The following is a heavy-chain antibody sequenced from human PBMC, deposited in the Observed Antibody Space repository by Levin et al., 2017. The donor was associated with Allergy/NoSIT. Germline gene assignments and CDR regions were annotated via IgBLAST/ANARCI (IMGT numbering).Heavy chain of an antibody. CDR3: ARDSGSSWSYYYYYMDG. CDR1: GFTFSSYS. V-gene: IGHV3-21*01. D-gene: IGHD6-13*01. CDR2: ISSSSSYI. J-gene: IGHJ6*03. Sequence: PGGSLRLSCAASGFTFSSYSMNWVRQAPGKGLEWVSSISSSSSYIYYADSVKGRFTISRDNAKNSLYLQMNSLRAEETAVYYCARDSGSSWSYYYYYMDGWGKGTTVTVSS.